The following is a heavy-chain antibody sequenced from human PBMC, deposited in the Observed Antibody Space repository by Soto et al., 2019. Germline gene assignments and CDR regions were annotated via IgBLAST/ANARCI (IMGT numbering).Heavy chain of an antibody. CDR3: AKREGGMAHYFDY. CDR1: GFTFSSYA. J-gene: IGHJ4*02. D-gene: IGHD2-15*01. CDR2: ITNSGTT. V-gene: IGHV3-23*01. Sequence: EVQLLESGGGLVQPGVSLRLSCAASGFTFSSYAMTWVRQAPGKGLEWVSLITNSGTTYYADSVKGRFTIARDNSKSTLHRQMSSLRAEDTAVYYCAKREGGMAHYFDYWGQGTLVPVSS.